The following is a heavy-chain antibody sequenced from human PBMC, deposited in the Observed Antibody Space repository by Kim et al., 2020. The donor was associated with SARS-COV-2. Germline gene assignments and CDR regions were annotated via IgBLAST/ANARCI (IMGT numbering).Heavy chain of an antibody. Sequence: SETLSLTCAVYGGSFSGYYWSWIRQPPGKGLEWIGEINHSGSTNYNPSLKSRVTISVDTSKNQFSLKLSSVTAADTAVYYCARGKSYCSGGSCYHPHSHRYFDYWGQGTLVTASS. D-gene: IGHD2-15*01. CDR3: ARGKSYCSGGSCYHPHSHRYFDY. CDR2: INHSGST. J-gene: IGHJ4*02. V-gene: IGHV4-34*01. CDR1: GGSFSGYY.